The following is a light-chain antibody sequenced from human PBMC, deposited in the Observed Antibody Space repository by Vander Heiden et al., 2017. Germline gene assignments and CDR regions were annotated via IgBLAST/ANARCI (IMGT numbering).Light chain of an antibody. J-gene: IGKJ1*01. V-gene: IGKV2-28*01. CDR3: MQALQLPRT. CDR1: PNLPDSNGNTY. CDR2: LVS. Sequence: DTVMTQSPLSLSVVPGEPASISCRSSPNLPDSNGNTYLHWYLQKPGQSPQLLIYLVSNRASGVPDRFSGSGSGTDFTLKISRVEAEDVGVYHCMQALQLPRTFGQGTKVEIK.